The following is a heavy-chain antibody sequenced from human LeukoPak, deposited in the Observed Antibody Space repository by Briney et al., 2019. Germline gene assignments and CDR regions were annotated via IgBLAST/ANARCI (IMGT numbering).Heavy chain of an antibody. CDR1: GFAFSSYV. V-gene: IGHV3-23*01. D-gene: IGHD3-9*01. CDR2: IDSNSVTA. CDR3: AKGDDFLADYRYRFDY. J-gene: IGHJ4*02. Sequence: PGGPLRLSCEVSGFAFSSYVMLWVRQAPGNALEWVSAIDSNSVTAQYADSVKGRFTTSGDNSKNTLYLQLSSLRAEDTAVYYCAKGDDFLADYRYRFDYWGQGTLVTVSS.